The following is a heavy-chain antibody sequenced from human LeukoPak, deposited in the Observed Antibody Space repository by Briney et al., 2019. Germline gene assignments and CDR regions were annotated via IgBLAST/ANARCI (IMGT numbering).Heavy chain of an antibody. CDR3: ARGYQVAAAGMDV. CDR2: INPNSGGT. Sequence: ASVKVSCKASGYTFTGYYMHWVRQAPGQGLEWMGWINPNSGGTNYAQKFQGRVTMTRDTSISTAHMELSRLRSDDTAVYYCARGYQVAAAGMDVWGQGTTVTVSS. V-gene: IGHV1-2*02. J-gene: IGHJ6*02. D-gene: IGHD6-13*01. CDR1: GYTFTGYY.